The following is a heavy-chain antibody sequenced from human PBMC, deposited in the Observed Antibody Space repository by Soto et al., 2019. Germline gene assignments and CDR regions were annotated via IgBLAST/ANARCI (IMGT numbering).Heavy chain of an antibody. Sequence: GASVKVSCKASGGTFSSYTISWVRQAPGQGLEWMGRIIPILGIANYAQKLQGRVTITADKSTSTAYMELSSLRSEDTAVYYCARAAAPTTIFGVVPEVDAFDIWGQGTMVTVSS. J-gene: IGHJ3*02. D-gene: IGHD3-3*01. CDR3: ARAAAPTTIFGVVPEVDAFDI. V-gene: IGHV1-69*02. CDR2: IIPILGIA. CDR1: GGTFSSYT.